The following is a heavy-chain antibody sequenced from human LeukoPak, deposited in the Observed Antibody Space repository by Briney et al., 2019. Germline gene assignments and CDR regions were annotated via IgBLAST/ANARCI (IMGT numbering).Heavy chain of an antibody. CDR2: IIPIFGTA. J-gene: IGHJ4*02. D-gene: IGHD3-22*01. Sequence: SVKASCKASGYSFTGYYMHWVREVPGQGLEWMGGIIPIFGTANYAQKFQGRVTITADESTSTAYMELSSLRSEDTAVYYCTFGPQYYYDSSGYYGGRYFDYWGQGTLVTVSS. CDR3: TFGPQYYYDSSGYYGGRYFDY. V-gene: IGHV1-69*13. CDR1: GYSFTGYY.